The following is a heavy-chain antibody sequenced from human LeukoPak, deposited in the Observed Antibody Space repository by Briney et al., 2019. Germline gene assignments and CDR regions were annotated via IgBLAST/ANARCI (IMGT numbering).Heavy chain of an antibody. CDR1: GFSFSSYS. CDR3: ARGRSGYISAYGN. V-gene: IGHV3-23*01. CDR2: ISVSGDRT. D-gene: IGHD5-12*01. J-gene: IGHJ4*02. Sequence: PGGSLRLSCAASGFSFSSYSMNWVRQAPGKGLEWVSGISVSGDRTDYADSVKGRFTIFKEHANNTLYLQMISLTAEDTAVYYCARGRSGYISAYGNWGQGTLVTVSS.